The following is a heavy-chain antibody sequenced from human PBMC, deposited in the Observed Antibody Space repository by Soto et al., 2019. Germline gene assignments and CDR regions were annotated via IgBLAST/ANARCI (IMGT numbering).Heavy chain of an antibody. D-gene: IGHD3-10*01. CDR3: ARVNYYGSGTFYKPDYYYGMDV. V-gene: IGHV3-53*01. Sequence: GSLRLSCAAXGLTVSNNYMAWVRQAPGKGLEWVSIIYSGGSTYHADSVQGRFTLSRDTSKNTLFLQMNSLRVEGTAVYYCARVNYYGSGTFYKPDYYYGMDVWGQGTTVTVSS. J-gene: IGHJ6*02. CDR1: GLTVSNNY. CDR2: IYSGGST.